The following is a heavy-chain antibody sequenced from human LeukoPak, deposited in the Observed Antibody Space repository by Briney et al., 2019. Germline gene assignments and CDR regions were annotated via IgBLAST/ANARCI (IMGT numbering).Heavy chain of an antibody. J-gene: IGHJ4*02. CDR3: AAAPLVKSSGWYEPNDY. CDR2: IVVGSGNT. D-gene: IGHD6-19*01. V-gene: IGHV1-58*02. Sequence: ASVKVSCKASGFTFTSSAMQWVRQARGQRLEWIGWIVVGSGNTNYAQKFQERVTITRDMSTSTAYMELRSLRSEDTAVYYCAAAPLVKSSGWYEPNDYWGQGTLVTVSS. CDR1: GFTFTSSA.